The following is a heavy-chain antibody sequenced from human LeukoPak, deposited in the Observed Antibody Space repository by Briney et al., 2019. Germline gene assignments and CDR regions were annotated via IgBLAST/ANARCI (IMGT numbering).Heavy chain of an antibody. CDR3: ARSSGKWSGDYYHYMDV. D-gene: IGHD3-3*01. CDR2: IHYSGST. J-gene: IGHJ6*03. CDR1: GGSISSYY. Sequence: SETLSLTCTVSGGSISSYYWSWIRQPPGKGLEWIGYIHYSGSTTYNPSLKSRVTISVDTSKNQFSLKLSSVTAADTAVYYCARSSGKWSGDYYHYMDVWGRGTTVTISS. V-gene: IGHV4-59*01.